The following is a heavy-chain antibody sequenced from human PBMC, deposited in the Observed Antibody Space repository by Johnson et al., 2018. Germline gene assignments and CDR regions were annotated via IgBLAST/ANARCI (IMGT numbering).Heavy chain of an antibody. D-gene: IGHD2-2*01. Sequence: QVQLQESGPGLVKPSETLSLTCTVSGGSISSYYWSWIRQPPGKGLEWIGYIYYTGNTNYNPSLKSRVTVSIDTSKNQFSLKLSSLTAADTAVYYCVGNCSNTSCSDYMDVWGKGTTVTVSS. CDR1: GGSISSYY. CDR3: VGNCSNTSCSDYMDV. CDR2: IYYTGNT. J-gene: IGHJ6*03. V-gene: IGHV4-59*01.